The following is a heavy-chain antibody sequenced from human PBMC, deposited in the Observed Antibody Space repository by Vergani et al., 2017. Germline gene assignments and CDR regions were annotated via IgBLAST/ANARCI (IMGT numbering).Heavy chain of an antibody. CDR1: GASMSSVGYY. V-gene: IGHV4-61*02. CDR3: ARHIGSGMQYTWAMGHLPYYFDY. CDR2: ILGSGTA. J-gene: IGHJ4*02. D-gene: IGHD3-10*01. Sequence: QVQLQESGPGLVKPSQTLSLTCTVSGASMSSVGYYWTWIRQSAGKRLEWIGDILGSGTANYNPSFQGRVSMSVATSKNQFSLTLSSVNATDTAVYYCARHIGSGMQYTWAMGHLPYYFDYWGQGTLVTVSS.